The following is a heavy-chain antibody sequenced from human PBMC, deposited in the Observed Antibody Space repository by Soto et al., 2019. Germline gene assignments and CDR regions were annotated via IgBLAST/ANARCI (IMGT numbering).Heavy chain of an antibody. J-gene: IGHJ6*02. CDR3: ARDTAPSDV. D-gene: IGHD4-17*01. V-gene: IGHV1-3*01. Sequence: QVQLVQSGAEVKKPGASVKVSCKASGYTFTSYAMHWVRQAPGQRLEWMGWINAGNGNTKYSQKFQGSVTFTRDTAASTAYMGLSSLRSEDTAVYYCARDTAPSDVWGQGTTVTVSS. CDR1: GYTFTSYA. CDR2: INAGNGNT.